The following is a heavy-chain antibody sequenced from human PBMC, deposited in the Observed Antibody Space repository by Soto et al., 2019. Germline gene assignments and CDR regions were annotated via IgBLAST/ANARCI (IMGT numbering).Heavy chain of an antibody. J-gene: IGHJ4*02. V-gene: IGHV4-30-4*01. CDR1: GGSISSGDYY. CDR2: INYSEST. CDR3: ARGDSTMAFQYY. Sequence: SETLSLTCTVSGGSISSGDYYWTWIRRTPGRGLEYIGYINYSESTYYNPSLQSRFTISIDTSKNQFSLKLSSVTAADTAVYYCARGDSTMAFQYYWGQGT. D-gene: IGHD3-10*01.